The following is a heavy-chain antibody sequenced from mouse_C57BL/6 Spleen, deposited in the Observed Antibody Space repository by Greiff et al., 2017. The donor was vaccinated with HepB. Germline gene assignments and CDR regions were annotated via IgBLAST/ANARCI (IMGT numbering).Heavy chain of an antibody. CDR3: AREGLWYYGSSW. V-gene: IGHV1-55*01. CDR2: IYPGSGST. D-gene: IGHD1-1*01. CDR1: GYTFTSYW. Sequence: VQLQQPGAELVKPGASVKMSCKASGYTFTSYWITWVKQRPGQGLEWIGDIYPGSGSTNYNEKFKSKATLTVDTSSSTAYMQLSSLTSEDSAVYYGAREGLWYYGSSWWGQGTTLTVSS. J-gene: IGHJ2*01.